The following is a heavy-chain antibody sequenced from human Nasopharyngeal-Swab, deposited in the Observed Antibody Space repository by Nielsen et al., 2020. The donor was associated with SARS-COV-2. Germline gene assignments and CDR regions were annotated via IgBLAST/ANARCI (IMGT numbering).Heavy chain of an antibody. CDR3: ARVLLTHYYYYMDV. Sequence: GGSLRLSCAASGFTFSSYAMHWVRQAPGKGLEWVAVISFDGSTKYYADSVKGRFTISRDYSKNTLYLQMNSLRAEDTAVYYCARVLLTHYYYYMDVWGKGTTVTVPS. V-gene: IGHV3-30-3*01. J-gene: IGHJ6*03. D-gene: IGHD2-21*02. CDR1: GFTFSSYA. CDR2: ISFDGSTK.